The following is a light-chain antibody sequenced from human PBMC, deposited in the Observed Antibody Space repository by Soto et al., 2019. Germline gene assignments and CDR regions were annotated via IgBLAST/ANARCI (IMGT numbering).Light chain of an antibody. Sequence: EIVLTQSPGTLSLSPGEGATLSCRASQSINSFLAWYQQRRGQAPRLLIHGASNRATGIPDRFSGSGSGPDFTLTISRLEPEDFAVYYCQQYGSSPQTFGQGTKVDIK. CDR1: QSINSF. V-gene: IGKV3-20*01. CDR3: QQYGSSPQT. CDR2: GAS. J-gene: IGKJ1*01.